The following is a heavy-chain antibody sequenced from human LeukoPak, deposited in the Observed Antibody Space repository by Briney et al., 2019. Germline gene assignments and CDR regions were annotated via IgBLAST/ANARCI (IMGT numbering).Heavy chain of an antibody. V-gene: IGHV3-23*01. Sequence: PGGSLRLSCAASGFTFSSYAMSWVRQAPGKGLEWVSAISGSGGSTYYADSVKGRFTISRDNAKNSLYLQMNSLRAEDTAVYYCARAFARTSIAARYWGQGTLVTVSS. J-gene: IGHJ4*02. CDR2: ISGSGGST. CDR1: GFTFSSYA. D-gene: IGHD6-6*01. CDR3: ARAFARTSIAARY.